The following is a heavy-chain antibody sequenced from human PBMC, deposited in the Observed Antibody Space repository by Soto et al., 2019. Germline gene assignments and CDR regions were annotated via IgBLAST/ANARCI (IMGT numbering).Heavy chain of an antibody. CDR2: ISGSSSYT. CDR3: ARGSGSYSPLDY. J-gene: IGHJ4*02. Sequence: QVQLVESGGGLVKPGGSLRLSCAASGFTFGDYYMNWIRQAPGKGLEWVSSISGSSSYTNYADSVKGRFTISRDNTKNSLYLQMNSLRAEDTAVYYCARGSGSYSPLDYWGQGTLVTVSS. D-gene: IGHD3-10*01. V-gene: IGHV3-11*05. CDR1: GFTFGDYY.